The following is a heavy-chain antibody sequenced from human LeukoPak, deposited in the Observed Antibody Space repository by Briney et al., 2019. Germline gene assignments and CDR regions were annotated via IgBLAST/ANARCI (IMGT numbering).Heavy chain of an antibody. CDR1: GGSNY. Sequence: PSETLSLTCTVSGGSNYWTWIRQAPGKGLEWIAYIHYSGSPHYNPSLRSRVTISIDTSKNQLSLKLNSVTAADTAVYYCARHSNWNGGVDWFDPWGQGTRVTVSS. CDR3: ARHSNWNGGVDWFDP. CDR2: IHYSGSP. V-gene: IGHV4-59*08. J-gene: IGHJ5*02. D-gene: IGHD1-20*01.